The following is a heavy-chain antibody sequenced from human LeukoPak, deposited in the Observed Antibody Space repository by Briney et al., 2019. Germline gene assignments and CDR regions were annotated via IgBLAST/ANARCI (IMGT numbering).Heavy chain of an antibody. J-gene: IGHJ6*04. V-gene: IGHV4-59*01. Sequence: SETLSLTCIVSSGSISNYYWNWIRQHPGKGREWSGYIYYSGSTNYSPSRKSRVSISVDTSKNQFSLKLTSVTAADTAVYYCARGQRGFGVQYGMDVWGKGTTVTVSS. D-gene: IGHD3-10*01. CDR2: IYYSGST. CDR1: SGSISNYY. CDR3: ARGQRGFGVQYGMDV.